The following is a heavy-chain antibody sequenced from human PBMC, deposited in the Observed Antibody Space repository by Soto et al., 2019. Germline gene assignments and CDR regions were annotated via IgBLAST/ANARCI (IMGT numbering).Heavy chain of an antibody. CDR3: ARAVAVAAEFDS. V-gene: IGHV1-3*05. J-gene: IGHJ4*02. CDR2: INAGNGNT. CDR1: GYTITGYA. D-gene: IGHD6-19*01. Sequence: QVQLVQSGAEEKKPGASVQVSCKASGYTITGYAMHWVRQAPGQRLEWMGWINAGNGNTKYSRKFQGRVTITRDTSASTAYMDLSSLRSEGTAVYYCARAVAVAAEFDSWCKGSLVTVSS.